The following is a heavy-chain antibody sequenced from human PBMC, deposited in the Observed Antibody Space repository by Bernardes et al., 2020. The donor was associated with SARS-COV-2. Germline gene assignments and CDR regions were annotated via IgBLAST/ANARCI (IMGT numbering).Heavy chain of an antibody. CDR3: ARVRVGARVFDD. D-gene: IGHD1-26*01. Sequence: SSTLSLTCTVSGCSIRSSYRSWIRQPPGQGLAWIGYIYYSGSTNYNPSLKSRVTISVDTSKNQFSLKLSSVTAADTAVYYCARVRVGARVFDDWGQGTLVTLSA. CDR1: GCSIRSSY. V-gene: IGHV4-59*01. CDR2: IYYSGST. J-gene: IGHJ4*02.